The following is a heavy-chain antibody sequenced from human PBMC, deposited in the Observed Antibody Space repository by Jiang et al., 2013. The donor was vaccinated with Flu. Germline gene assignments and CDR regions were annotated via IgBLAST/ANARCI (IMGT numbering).Heavy chain of an antibody. CDR2: IKTDASVI. V-gene: IGHV3-74*03. D-gene: IGHD4-23*01. CDR1: GFIFSKYW. CDR3: VRDLILVETPGDDFDY. Sequence: RLSCAASGFIFSKYWMHWVRQAPGKGLVWVARIKTDASVITYADSVRGRFTISRDNAKNMVYLQMNSLRAEDTAVYYCVRDLILVETPGDDFDYWGQGTLVTVSS. J-gene: IGHJ4*02.